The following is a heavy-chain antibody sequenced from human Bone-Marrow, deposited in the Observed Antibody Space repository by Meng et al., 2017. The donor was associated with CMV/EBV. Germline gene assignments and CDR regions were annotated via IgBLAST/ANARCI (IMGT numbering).Heavy chain of an antibody. J-gene: IGHJ3*02. D-gene: IGHD2-2*01. V-gene: IGHV4-59*01. CDR2: IYYSGST. CDR3: ARAAPFLVVPAALRAFDI. Sequence: GSLRLSCTVSGGSISSYYWSWIRQPPGKGLEWIGYIYYSGSTNYNPSLKSRVTISVDTSKNQFSLKLSSVTAADTAVYYCARAAPFLVVPAALRAFDICGQGTMVTVSS. CDR1: GGSISSYY.